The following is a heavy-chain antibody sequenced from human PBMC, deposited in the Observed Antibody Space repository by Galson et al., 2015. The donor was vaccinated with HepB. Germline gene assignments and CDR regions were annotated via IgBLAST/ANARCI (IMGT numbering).Heavy chain of an antibody. D-gene: IGHD3-22*01. J-gene: IGHJ4*02. V-gene: IGHV3-66*04. CDR2: IYSGGST. Sequence: SLRLSCAASGFTVSSNYMSWVRQAPGKGLEWVSVIYSGGSTYYADSVKGRFTISRDNSKNTLYLQMNSLRAEDTAVYYCASHSVVITTTSDYWGQGTLVTVSS. CDR3: ASHSVVITTTSDY. CDR1: GFTVSSNY.